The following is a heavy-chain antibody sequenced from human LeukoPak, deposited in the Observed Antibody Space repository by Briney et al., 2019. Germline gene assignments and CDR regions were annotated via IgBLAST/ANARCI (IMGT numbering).Heavy chain of an antibody. Sequence: SETLSLTCTVSGGSINSYYWSWIRQPPGKGLEWIGYIYYSGSTNYNPSLKSRVTISVDTSKNQFSLKLSSVTAADTAVYYCARHYVGPYYFDYWGQGTLVTVSS. J-gene: IGHJ4*02. D-gene: IGHD3-16*01. CDR2: IYYSGST. V-gene: IGHV4-59*01. CDR1: GGSINSYY. CDR3: ARHYVGPYYFDY.